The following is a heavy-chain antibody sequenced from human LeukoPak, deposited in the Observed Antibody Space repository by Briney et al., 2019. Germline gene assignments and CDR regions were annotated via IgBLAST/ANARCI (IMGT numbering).Heavy chain of an antibody. V-gene: IGHV3-66*02. CDR3: ARDAGNGDLYYYYYGMDV. CDR2: IYSGGST. CDR1: GFTVSSNY. J-gene: IGHJ6*02. Sequence: GGSLRLSCAASGFTVSSNYMSWVRQAPGKGLEWVSVIYSGGSTYYADSVKGRFTISRDNSKNTLYLQMNSLRAEDTAVYYCARDAGNGDLYYYYYGMDVWGQGTTVTVS. D-gene: IGHD4-17*01.